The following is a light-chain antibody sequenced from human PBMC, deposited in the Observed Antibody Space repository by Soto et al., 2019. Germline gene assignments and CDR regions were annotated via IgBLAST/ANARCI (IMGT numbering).Light chain of an antibody. CDR2: TDS. CDR1: RSNIGTNP. J-gene: IGLJ7*01. Sequence: QSVLTQPPSASGTPGQRVTISCSGSRSNIGTNPVNWYHHKPGTTPRLLIHTDSHRPSGVPDRFSGAKYGTSASLAISGLQSEDEDDYYCAVWDDSLNVAVFGGGTQLTVL. V-gene: IGLV1-44*01. CDR3: AVWDDSLNVAV.